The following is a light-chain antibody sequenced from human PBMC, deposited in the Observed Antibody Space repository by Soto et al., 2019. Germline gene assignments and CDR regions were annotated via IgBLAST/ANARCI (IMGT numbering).Light chain of an antibody. J-gene: IGKJ5*01. Sequence: DIQLTQSPSFLSASVGDRVTFTCRASQGIRTFSAWYQQRPGKAPKLLIHTASTLQSGVPSRFSGSGSGTEFTLTISSVQPEDYATYYCQQLISYPITFGQGTRLEI. CDR1: QGIRTF. CDR2: TAS. CDR3: QQLISYPIT. V-gene: IGKV1-9*01.